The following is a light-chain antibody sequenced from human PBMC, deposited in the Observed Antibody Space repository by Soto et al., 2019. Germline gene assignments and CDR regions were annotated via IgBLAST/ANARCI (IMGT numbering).Light chain of an antibody. CDR1: QSVSNN. Sequence: EVMMTQSPATLSVSPGDTATLSCRASQSVSNNLAWYQQKPGQAPRLLIYSASTRATDVPARFSGSGSGTEFTLTISSLQSEDFALYYCQQYNNRPPITFGQGTRLEIK. CDR3: QQYNNRPPIT. V-gene: IGKV3-15*01. J-gene: IGKJ5*01. CDR2: SAS.